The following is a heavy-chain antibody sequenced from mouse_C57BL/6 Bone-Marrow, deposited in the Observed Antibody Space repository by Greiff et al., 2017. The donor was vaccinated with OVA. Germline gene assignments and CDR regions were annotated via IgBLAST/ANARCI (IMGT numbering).Heavy chain of an antibody. Sequence: DVQLVESGGGLVQPGGSLSLSCAASGFTFTDYYMSWVRQPPGKALEWLGFIRNKANGYTTEYSASVKGRFTISRDNSQSILYLQMNALRAEDSATYYCARYYYYFDYWGQGTTLTVSS. J-gene: IGHJ2*01. CDR2: IRNKANGYTT. CDR3: ARYYYYFDY. CDR1: GFTFTDYY. V-gene: IGHV7-3*01.